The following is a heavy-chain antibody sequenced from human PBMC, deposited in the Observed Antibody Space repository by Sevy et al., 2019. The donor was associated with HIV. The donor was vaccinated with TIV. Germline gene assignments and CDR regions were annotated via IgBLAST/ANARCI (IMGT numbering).Heavy chain of an antibody. CDR1: GFTFSKFW. Sequence: GESLKISCSASGFTFSKFWMGWVRQAPGKGLEWVANIQHNGTAKYYVDSVKGRFTISRDNARNSLFLQLNNLRVGDTALYYCARDEGGLYAYWGQGALVTVSS. CDR3: ARDEGGLYAY. V-gene: IGHV3-7*01. D-gene: IGHD3-16*01. CDR2: IQHNGTAK. J-gene: IGHJ4*02.